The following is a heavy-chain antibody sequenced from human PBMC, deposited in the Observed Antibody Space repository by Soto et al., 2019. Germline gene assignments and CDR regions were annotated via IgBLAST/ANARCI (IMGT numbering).Heavy chain of an antibody. CDR1: VGTFSSSA. J-gene: IGHJ6*02. V-gene: IGHV1-69*06. CDR3: ARETTVTTFLSPGAWSSSSYGMDV. Sequence: QVQLVQSGAEVKKPGSSVKVSCKASVGTFSSSAISWVRQAPGQGLEWMGGIIPIFGTANYAQKFQGRVTINAENSTSTAYMELSSLRSEDTAVYYCARETTVTTFLSPGAWSSSSYGMDVWGQGTTVTVSS. CDR2: IIPIFGTA. D-gene: IGHD4-17*01.